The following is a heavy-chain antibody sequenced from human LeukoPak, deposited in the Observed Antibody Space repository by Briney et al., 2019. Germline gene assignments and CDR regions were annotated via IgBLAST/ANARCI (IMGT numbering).Heavy chain of an antibody. CDR2: INPKSGGT. CDR3: ASPRDYYDSSGYYKDTYYFDY. Sequence: GASVKVCCKASGYTFTGYYMHWVRQAPGQGLEWMGWINPKSGGTNYAQKFQGRVTMTRDTSISTAYMELSRLRSDDTAVYYCASPRDYYDSSGYYKDTYYFDYWGQGTLVTVSS. D-gene: IGHD3-22*01. J-gene: IGHJ4*02. V-gene: IGHV1-2*02. CDR1: GYTFTGYY.